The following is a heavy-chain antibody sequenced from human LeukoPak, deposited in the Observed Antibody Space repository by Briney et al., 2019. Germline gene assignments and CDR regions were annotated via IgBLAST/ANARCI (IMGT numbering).Heavy chain of an antibody. J-gene: IGHJ4*02. CDR3: ARGFVGISY. D-gene: IGHD7-27*01. V-gene: IGHV3-7*01. CDR2: IKEDGSEK. Sequence: GGSLRLSCAASGFVFSNYWLSWVRQAPEKGLEWVANIKEDGSEKYYVDSVKGRFTISRDNAKNSLYLQMNSLRDEDTALYYCARGFVGISYWGQGALVTVS. CDR1: GFVFSNYW.